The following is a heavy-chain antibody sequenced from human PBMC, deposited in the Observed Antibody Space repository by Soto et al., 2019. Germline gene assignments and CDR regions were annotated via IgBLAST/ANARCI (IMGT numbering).Heavy chain of an antibody. J-gene: IGHJ4*02. CDR1: GFTFSSYA. Sequence: HPGGSLRLSCAASGFTFSSYAMSWVRQAPGKGLEWVSAISGSGGSTYYADSVEGRFTISRDNSKNTLYLQMNSLRAEDTAVYYCAKDSDLYCSSTSCLYYFDYWGQGTLVTVSS. D-gene: IGHD2-2*01. CDR2: ISGSGGST. CDR3: AKDSDLYCSSTSCLYYFDY. V-gene: IGHV3-23*01.